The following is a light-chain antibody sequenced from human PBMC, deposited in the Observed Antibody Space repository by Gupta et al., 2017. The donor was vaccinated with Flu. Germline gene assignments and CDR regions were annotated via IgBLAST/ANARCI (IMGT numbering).Light chain of an antibody. CDR1: SNDVGGSNR. J-gene: IGLJ1*01. V-gene: IGLV2-11*01. CDR3: YSHAGRVTVV. Sequence: QSAPTQPRSVSGSPGQSVTISCTGSSNDVGGSNRVSWYQQRPGKAPKLILYDVTERPSGVPDRFSGSKSGNTASLTISGLQADDEADYYCYSHAGRVTVVFGTGTRVTVL. CDR2: DVT.